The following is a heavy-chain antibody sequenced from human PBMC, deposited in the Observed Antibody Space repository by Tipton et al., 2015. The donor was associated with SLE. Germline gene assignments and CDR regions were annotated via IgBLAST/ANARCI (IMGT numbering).Heavy chain of an antibody. Sequence: TLSLTCTVSGGSITSHYWGWIRQPPGKGLEWIGYIYYSGSTNYNPSLKSRVTISVDTSKNQFSLKLSSVTAADTAVYYCARVPRYSPVDYYYYYMDVWGKGATVTVSS. V-gene: IGHV4-59*11. CDR1: GGSITSHY. D-gene: IGHD3-9*01. CDR3: ARVPRYSPVDYYYYYMDV. CDR2: IYYSGST. J-gene: IGHJ6*03.